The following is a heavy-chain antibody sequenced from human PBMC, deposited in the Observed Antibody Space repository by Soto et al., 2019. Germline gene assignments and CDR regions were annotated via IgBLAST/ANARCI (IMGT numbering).Heavy chain of an antibody. V-gene: IGHV1-2*04. CDR1: GYTFTGYY. Sequence: SVKVSCKASGYTFTGYYMHWVRQAPGQGLEWMGWINPNSGGTNYAQKFQGWVTMTRDTSISTAYMELSRLRSEDTAVYYCAAGASRALHDYGLGDPDYWGQGTLVTVSS. CDR3: AAGASRALHDYGLGDPDY. J-gene: IGHJ4*02. CDR2: INPNSGGT. D-gene: IGHD4-17*01.